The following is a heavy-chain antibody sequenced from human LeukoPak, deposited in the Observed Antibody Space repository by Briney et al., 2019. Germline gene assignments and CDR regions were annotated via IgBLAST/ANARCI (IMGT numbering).Heavy chain of an antibody. CDR3: ARATYDFWSGYYHWFDP. CDR2: IYYSGST. Sequence: KPSEALSPTCTVSGGSISSGGYYWSWIRQHPGKGLEWIGYIYYSGSTYYNPSLKSRVTISVDTSKNQFSLKLSSVTAADTAVYYCARATYDFWSGYYHWFDPWGQGTLVTVSS. V-gene: IGHV4-31*03. J-gene: IGHJ5*02. CDR1: GGSISSGGYY. D-gene: IGHD3-3*01.